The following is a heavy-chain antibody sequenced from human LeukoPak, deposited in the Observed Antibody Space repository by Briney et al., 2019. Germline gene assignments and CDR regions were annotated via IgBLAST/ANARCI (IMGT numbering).Heavy chain of an antibody. CDR1: GIAFGDFA. J-gene: IGHJ4*02. D-gene: IGHD3-16*02. Sequence: GASLRLSCAASGIAFGDFAMHWVRQAPGKGLEWMAFISYDGSNKYYADSVKGRFTISRDNSKSILYLQMNSLRAEDTAVYYCAKDSLRLGELSLYYWGQGTLVTVSS. V-gene: IGHV3-30*18. CDR2: ISYDGSNK. CDR3: AKDSLRLGELSLYY.